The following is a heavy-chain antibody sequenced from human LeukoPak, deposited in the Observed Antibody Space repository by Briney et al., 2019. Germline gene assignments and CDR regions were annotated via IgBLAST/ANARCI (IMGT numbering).Heavy chain of an antibody. CDR1: GGSFSGYY. D-gene: IGHD2-15*01. J-gene: IGHJ5*02. CDR3: ARDWWDIVVAGNP. CDR2: IYYSGST. Sequence: SETLSLTCAVYGGSFSGYYWSWIRQPPGKGLEWIGSIYYSGSTYYNPSLKSRVTISVDTSKNQFSLKLSSVTAADTAVYYCARDWWDIVVAGNPWGQGTLVTVSS. V-gene: IGHV4-34*01.